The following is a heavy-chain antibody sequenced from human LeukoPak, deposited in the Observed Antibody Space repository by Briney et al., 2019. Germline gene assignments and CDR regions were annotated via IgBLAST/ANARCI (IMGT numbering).Heavy chain of an antibody. V-gene: IGHV4-59*01. CDR3: ARNPYGDYGY. D-gene: IGHD4-17*01. CDR1: GGSTSSYY. Sequence: SETLSLTCTVSGGSTSSYYWSWIRQPPGKGLEWIGYIYHSGSANYNPSLKSRVTISVDTSRNQFSLKLTSVTAADTAVYYCARNPYGDYGYWGQGTPVTVSS. CDR2: IYHSGSA. J-gene: IGHJ4*02.